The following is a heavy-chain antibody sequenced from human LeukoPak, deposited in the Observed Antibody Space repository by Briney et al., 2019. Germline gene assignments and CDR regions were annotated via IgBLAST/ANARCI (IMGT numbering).Heavy chain of an antibody. J-gene: IGHJ4*02. CDR2: ISGSGGST. CDR3: AKGPGVPAAAHPFDY. D-gene: IGHD2-2*01. CDR1: GFTFSSYA. V-gene: IGHV3-23*01. Sequence: GGSLRLSCAASGFTFSSYAMSWVRQAPGKGLEWVSAISGSGGSTYYADSVKGRFTISRDNSKNTLYLQMNSLRAEDTAVCYCAKGPGVPAAAHPFDYWGQGTLVTVSS.